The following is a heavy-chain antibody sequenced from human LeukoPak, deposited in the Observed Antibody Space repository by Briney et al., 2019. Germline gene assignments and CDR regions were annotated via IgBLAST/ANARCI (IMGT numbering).Heavy chain of an antibody. CDR3: ALIAAAGTIDY. J-gene: IGHJ4*02. V-gene: IGHV1-69*02. Sequence: SVKVSCKASGGTFSSYTISWVRQAPGQGLEWMGRIIPILGIANYAQKFQGRVTITADKSTNTAYMELSSLRSEDTAVYYCALIAAAGTIDYWGQGTLVTVSS. CDR1: GGTFSSYT. CDR2: IIPILGIA. D-gene: IGHD6-13*01.